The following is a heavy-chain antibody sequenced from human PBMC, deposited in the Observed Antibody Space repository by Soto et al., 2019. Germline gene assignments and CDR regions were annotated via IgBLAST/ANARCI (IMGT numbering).Heavy chain of an antibody. J-gene: IGHJ4*02. CDR3: ARFRDGYTFDY. CDR1: GGSISGYY. D-gene: IGHD5-12*01. V-gene: IGHV4-59*01. CDR2: IYYTGST. Sequence: PSETLSLTCTVSGGSISGYYWSWIRRPPGKGLDWIGYIYYTGSTNYNPSPKSRVTISVDPSKNQFSLHLSSVTAADTAVYYCARFRDGYTFDYWGRGTLVTVSS.